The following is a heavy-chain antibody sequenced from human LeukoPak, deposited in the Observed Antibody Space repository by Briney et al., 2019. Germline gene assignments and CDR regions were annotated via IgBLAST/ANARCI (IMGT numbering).Heavy chain of an antibody. J-gene: IGHJ5*02. CDR3: ARDRGVPYCSSTSCYAGWFDP. CDR2: INTNTGNP. D-gene: IGHD2-2*01. Sequence: GASVKVSCKASGYTFTSYAMNWVRQAPGQGLEWMGWINTNTGNPTYAQGFTGRFVFSLDTSVSTAYLQISSLKAEDTAVYYCARDRGVPYCSSTSCYAGWFDPWGQGTLVTVSS. CDR1: GYTFTSYA. V-gene: IGHV7-4-1*02.